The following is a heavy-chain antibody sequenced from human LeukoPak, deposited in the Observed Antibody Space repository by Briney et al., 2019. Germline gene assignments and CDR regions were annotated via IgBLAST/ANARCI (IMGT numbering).Heavy chain of an antibody. Sequence: GGSLRLSCAASGFTFSNYEMKWVRQAPGKGLEWVSYVSGSGSTMYYADSVKGRFTISRDNAKKSLYLQMNSLRAGDTAVYYCARVIRYYYFDYWGQGTLVTVSS. CDR3: ARVIRYYYFDY. V-gene: IGHV3-48*03. CDR1: GFTFSNYE. D-gene: IGHD3-10*01. J-gene: IGHJ4*02. CDR2: VSGSGSTM.